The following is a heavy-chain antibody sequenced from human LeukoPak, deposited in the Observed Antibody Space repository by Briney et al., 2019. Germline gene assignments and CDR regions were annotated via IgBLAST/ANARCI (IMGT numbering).Heavy chain of an antibody. V-gene: IGHV3-33*01. J-gene: IGHJ4*02. CDR1: GFTFSSYG. Sequence: PGGSLRLSCVVSGFTFSSYGMHWLRQAPGKGLEWVAVIWYDGSKMFYGDSVKGRFSVSRDDSKNTLYLQMSSLRAEDTAVYYCTRDGGSGIDYWGQGTLVTVSP. D-gene: IGHD3-16*01. CDR2: IWYDGSKM. CDR3: TRDGGSGIDY.